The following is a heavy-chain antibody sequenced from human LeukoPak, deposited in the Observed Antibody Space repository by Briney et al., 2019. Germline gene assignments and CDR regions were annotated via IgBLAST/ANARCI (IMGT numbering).Heavy chain of an antibody. CDR3: AKGRQGYCSSASCYGLLDY. Sequence: GRSLRLSCAASGFTFSSYGMHWVRQAPGKGLEWVAVIWYDGSNKYYADSVKGRFTISRDNSKNTLYLQMNSLRAEDTAVYYCAKGRQGYCSSASCYGLLDYWGQGTLVTVSS. D-gene: IGHD2-2*01. J-gene: IGHJ4*02. CDR1: GFTFSSYG. V-gene: IGHV3-33*06. CDR2: IWYDGSNK.